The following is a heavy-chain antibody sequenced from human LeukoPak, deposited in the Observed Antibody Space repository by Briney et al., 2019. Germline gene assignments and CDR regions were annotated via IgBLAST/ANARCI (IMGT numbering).Heavy chain of an antibody. CDR2: INPSGGST. V-gene: IGHV1-46*01. D-gene: IGHD6-13*01. J-gene: IGHJ6*02. CDR1: GYTFTSYY. Sequence: GASVKVSCKASGYTFTSYYMHWVRQAPGQGLEWMGIINPSGGSTSYAQKFQGRVTMTRDTSTSTVYMELSSLRSEDTAVYYCARSGGIAAGGYYYYGMDVWGQGTTVTVSS. CDR3: ARSGGIAAGGYYYYGMDV.